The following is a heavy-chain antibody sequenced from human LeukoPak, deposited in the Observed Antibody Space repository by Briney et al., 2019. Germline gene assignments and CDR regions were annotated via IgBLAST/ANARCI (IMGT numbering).Heavy chain of an antibody. D-gene: IGHD2-2*01. J-gene: IGHJ4*02. CDR1: GESFSGYH. CDR3: ARQYCSATSCYFDY. Sequence: PSETLSLTCAVYGESFSGYHWSWIRQPPGEGLEWIGEINHSGSTNHNPSLKSRVTISVHTSKNQFSLKVNSVTAADTAVYYCARQYCSATSCYFDYWGQGTLVTVSS. CDR2: INHSGST. V-gene: IGHV4-34*01.